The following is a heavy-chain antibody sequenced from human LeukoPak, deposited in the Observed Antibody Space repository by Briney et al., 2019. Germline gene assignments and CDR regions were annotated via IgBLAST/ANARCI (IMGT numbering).Heavy chain of an antibody. CDR1: GDSVSSNSAA. CDR2: TYYTSKWYN. Sequence: SQTLSLTCAISGDSVSSNSAAWNWIRQSPSRGLEWLGRTYYTSKWYNDYAVSVKSRVTINPDTSKTQFSLQLNSVTPEDMAVYYCARTTSIRGTMIRGGVAMFDYWGQGTLVTVSS. D-gene: IGHD3-10*01. CDR3: ARTTSIRGTMIRGGVAMFDY. V-gene: IGHV6-1*01. J-gene: IGHJ4*02.